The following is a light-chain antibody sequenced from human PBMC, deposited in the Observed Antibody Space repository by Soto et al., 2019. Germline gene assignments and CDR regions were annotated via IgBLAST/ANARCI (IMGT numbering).Light chain of an antibody. J-gene: IGLJ2*01. Sequence: QSALTQPASVSGSPGQSITISCTGTSSNVGSYNLVSWYQQHPGKAPKLMIYEGTKRPSGVSNRFSGSRSGNTASLTISGLPAEYDADYYCCSYASSGTYVVFGGGTKVTVL. V-gene: IGLV2-23*01. CDR3: CSYASSGTYVV. CDR2: EGT. CDR1: SSNVGSYNL.